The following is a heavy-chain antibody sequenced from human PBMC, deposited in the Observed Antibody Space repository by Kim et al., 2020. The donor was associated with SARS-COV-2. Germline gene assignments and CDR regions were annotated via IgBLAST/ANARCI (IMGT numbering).Heavy chain of an antibody. J-gene: IGHJ6*02. V-gene: IGHV1-24*01. CDR2: FEPEDIET. CDR1: GYNLNEIS. Sequence: ASVKVSCKVSGYNLNEISLHWVRQIPGEGPEWVGGFEPEDIETVYARRFQGRVTVIEDSSTNTVSMELGSLSYEDTAVYYCATYLLNRATAPLYYYGLQVWGQGTPVTVSS. CDR3: ATYLLNRATAPLYYYGLQV. D-gene: IGHD2-8*02.